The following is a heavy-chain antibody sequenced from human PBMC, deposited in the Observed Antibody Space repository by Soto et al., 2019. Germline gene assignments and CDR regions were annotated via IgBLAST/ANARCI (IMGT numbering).Heavy chain of an antibody. CDR1: EFTLSNYW. J-gene: IGHJ4*02. V-gene: IGHV3-74*01. CDR3: ARGGRGGSFDY. Sequence: EVQLVESGGGLVQPGGSLRLSCAASEFTLSNYWMHWVRQGPGKGPVWVSRIEGGGAGTTYADSVKGRFTISRDIAKNTLYLQMSSLRAEDTAVYYCARGGRGGSFDYWGQGTLVTVSS. D-gene: IGHD5-12*01. CDR2: IEGGGAGT.